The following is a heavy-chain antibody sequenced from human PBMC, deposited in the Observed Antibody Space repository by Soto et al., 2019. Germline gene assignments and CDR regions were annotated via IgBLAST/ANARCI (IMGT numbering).Heavy chain of an antibody. CDR2: IYYSGST. CDR3: TRGRTYDILTY. CDR1: GGSISSGGYY. V-gene: IGHV4-31*03. J-gene: IGHJ4*02. D-gene: IGHD3-9*01. Sequence: SETLSLTCTVSGGSISSGGYYWSWIRQHPGKGLEWIGYIYYSGSTYYNPSLKSRVTISVDTSKNQFSLKLSSVTAADTAVYYCTRGRTYDILTYWGQGTLVTVSS.